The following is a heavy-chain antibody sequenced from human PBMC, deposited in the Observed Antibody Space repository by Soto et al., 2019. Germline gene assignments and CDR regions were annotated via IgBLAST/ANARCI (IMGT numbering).Heavy chain of an antibody. D-gene: IGHD3-22*01. CDR1: GLTFSSYG. CDR3: AKARYYYDSSGYYYFDY. V-gene: IGHV3-30*18. CDR2: ISYDGSNK. Sequence: GGSLRLSCAASGLTFSSYGMHWVRQAPGKGLEWVAVISYDGSNKYYADSVKGRFTISRDNSKNTLYLQMNSLRAEDTAVYYCAKARYYYDSSGYYYFDYSGKGTLVTVSS. J-gene: IGHJ4*02.